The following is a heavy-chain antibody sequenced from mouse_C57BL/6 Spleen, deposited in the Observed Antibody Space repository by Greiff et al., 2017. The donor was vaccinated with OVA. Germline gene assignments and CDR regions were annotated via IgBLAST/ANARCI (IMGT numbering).Heavy chain of an antibody. CDR1: GFTFSDYY. CDR3: ARGGGYDGYYGDAMDY. Sequence: EVMLVESEGGLVQPGRSMKLSCTASGFTFSDYYMAWVRQVPEKGLEWVANINYDGSSTYYLDSLKSRFIISRDNAKNILYLQMSSLKSEDTATYYCARGGGYDGYYGDAMDYWGQGTSVTVSS. D-gene: IGHD2-3*01. V-gene: IGHV5-16*01. CDR2: INYDGSST. J-gene: IGHJ4*01.